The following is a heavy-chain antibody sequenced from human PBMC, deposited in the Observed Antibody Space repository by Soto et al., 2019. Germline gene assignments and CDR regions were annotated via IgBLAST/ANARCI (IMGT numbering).Heavy chain of an antibody. CDR1: GGSISSYY. Sequence: SETLSLTCTVSGGSISSYYWSWIRQPPGKGLEWIGYIYYSGSTNYNPSLKSRVTISVDTSKNQFSLKLSSVTAADTAVYYCARDGGGVAGSGYYYYGMDVWGQGTTVTVSS. CDR3: ARDGGGVAGSGYYYYGMDV. D-gene: IGHD6-19*01. J-gene: IGHJ6*02. V-gene: IGHV4-59*01. CDR2: IYYSGST.